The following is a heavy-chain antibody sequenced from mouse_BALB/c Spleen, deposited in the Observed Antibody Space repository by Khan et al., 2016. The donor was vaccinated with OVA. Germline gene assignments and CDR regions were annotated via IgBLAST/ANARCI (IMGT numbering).Heavy chain of an antibody. CDR2: ISTGGHYT. J-gene: IGHJ3*01. CDR1: GFTFSTYG. CDR3: ARLAYYYDSEGFAY. Sequence: EVELVESGGDLVEPGGSLKLSCVASGFTFSTYGMSWVRQTPDKRLEWVATISTGGHYTYYPDSVRGRFTISSDNAQHTLYLQMTSLKSEDTAMVYCARLAYYYDSEGFAYWGQGTLVTVVA. V-gene: IGHV5-6*01. D-gene: IGHD1-1*01.